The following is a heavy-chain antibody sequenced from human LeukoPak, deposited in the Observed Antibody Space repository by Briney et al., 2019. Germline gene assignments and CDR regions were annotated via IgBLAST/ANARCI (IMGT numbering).Heavy chain of an antibody. CDR1: GFTFSSYA. J-gene: IGHJ4*02. D-gene: IGHD3-16*01. CDR2: IKQDGSEK. Sequence: GGSLRLSCAASGFTFSSYAMHWVRQAPGKELEWVANIKQDGSEKYYVDSVKGRFTISRDNAKNSLYLQMNSLRAEDTAVYYCARDLGSFDYWGQGTLVTVSS. CDR3: ARDLGSFDY. V-gene: IGHV3-7*01.